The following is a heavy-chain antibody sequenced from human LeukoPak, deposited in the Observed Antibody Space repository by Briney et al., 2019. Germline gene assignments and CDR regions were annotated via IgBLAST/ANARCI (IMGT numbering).Heavy chain of an antibody. V-gene: IGHV1-2*02. Sequence: ASVKVSCKASGYTFTGYYMHWVRQAPGQGLEWMGWINPNSGGTNYAQKFRGRVTMTRDTSTSTAYMEPSRLRSDDTAVYYCARDHGSGSYYADYWGQGTLVTVSS. CDR3: ARDHGSGSYYADY. CDR2: INPNSGGT. D-gene: IGHD3-10*01. J-gene: IGHJ4*02. CDR1: GYTFTGYY.